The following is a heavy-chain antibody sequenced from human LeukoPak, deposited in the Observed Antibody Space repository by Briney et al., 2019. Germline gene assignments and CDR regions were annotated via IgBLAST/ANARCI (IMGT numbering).Heavy chain of an antibody. CDR1: GFTVGSQY. Sequence: GGSLRLSCAASGFTVGSQYMSWVRQGPGKGLEWVALIYNDGGNHYTDSVKGRFTISRNTSRNTLFLQMNSLRVEDSAMYYCATYRQVLLPFESWGQGTLVTVSS. CDR2: IYNDGGN. D-gene: IGHD2-8*02. CDR3: ATYRQVLLPFES. J-gene: IGHJ4*02. V-gene: IGHV3-53*01.